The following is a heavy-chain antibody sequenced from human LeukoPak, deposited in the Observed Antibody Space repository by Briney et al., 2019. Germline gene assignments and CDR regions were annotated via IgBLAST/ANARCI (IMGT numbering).Heavy chain of an antibody. Sequence: ASVKVSCKASGYTFTGYYMHWVRQAPGQGLEWMGWINPNSGGTNYAQKFQGRVTMTRDTSISTAYMELSRLRSDDTAVYYCARDGADIVVVTAAMVIGYWGQGTLVTVSS. D-gene: IGHD2-2*01. V-gene: IGHV1-2*02. J-gene: IGHJ4*02. CDR2: INPNSGGT. CDR1: GYTFTGYY. CDR3: ARDGADIVVVTAAMVIGY.